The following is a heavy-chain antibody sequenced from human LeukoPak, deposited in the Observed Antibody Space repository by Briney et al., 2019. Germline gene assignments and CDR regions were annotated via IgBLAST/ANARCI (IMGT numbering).Heavy chain of an antibody. CDR2: ISAYNGNT. CDR3: ARWVVPAAMGTYWFDP. V-gene: IGHV1-18*01. CDR1: GYTFTSYG. D-gene: IGHD2-2*01. J-gene: IGHJ5*02. Sequence: ASVKVSCKASGYTFTSYGISWVRQALGQGLEWMGWISAYNGNTNYAQKLQGRVTMTTDTSTSTAYMELRSLRSDDTAVYYCARWVVPAAMGTYWFDPWGQGTLVTVSS.